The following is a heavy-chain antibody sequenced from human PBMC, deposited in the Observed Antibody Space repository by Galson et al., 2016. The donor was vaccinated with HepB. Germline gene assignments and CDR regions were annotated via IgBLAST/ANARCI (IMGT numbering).Heavy chain of an antibody. CDR3: ARLDDSGTYSDY. CDR1: GYRFTDYW. V-gene: IGHV5-51*01. D-gene: IGHD3-10*01. CDR2: IYPGDSDT. J-gene: IGHJ4*02. Sequence: QSGAEVKKPGESLKISCQGSGYRFTDYWIGWVRQMPGKGLEWMGRIYPGDSDTRYRPSFQGQVTISADTSISTAYLQWSSLKASDTAMYYCARLDDSGTYSDYWGQGTLVTVSS.